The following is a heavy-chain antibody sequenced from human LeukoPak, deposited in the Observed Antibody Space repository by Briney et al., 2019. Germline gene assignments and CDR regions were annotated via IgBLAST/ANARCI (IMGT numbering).Heavy chain of an antibody. CDR1: GYTFTSYG. CDR2: ISAYNGNT. D-gene: IGHD2-2*02. CDR3: ARVMLGYCSSTSCYTMANYYYYYMDV. J-gene: IGHJ6*03. Sequence: ASVKVSCKASGYTFTSYGISWVRQAPGQGLEWMGWISAYNGNTNYAQKLQGRVTMTTVTSTSTAYMELRSLRSDDTAVYYCARVMLGYCSSTSCYTMANYYYYYMDVWGKGTTVTVSS. V-gene: IGHV1-18*01.